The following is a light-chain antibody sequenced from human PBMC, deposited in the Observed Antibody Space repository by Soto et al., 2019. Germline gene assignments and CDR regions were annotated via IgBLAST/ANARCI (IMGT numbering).Light chain of an antibody. CDR3: QQFNNWPPYT. Sequence: EIVMTQSPATLSVAPGERATLSCRASQSVSNNLAWYQQKPGQAPRLLIYGASTRATGIPARFSGSGSGTEFTLTISSLQTEDFAVYYCQQFNNWPPYTFGQGTKLEIK. CDR2: GAS. V-gene: IGKV3-15*01. J-gene: IGKJ2*01. CDR1: QSVSNN.